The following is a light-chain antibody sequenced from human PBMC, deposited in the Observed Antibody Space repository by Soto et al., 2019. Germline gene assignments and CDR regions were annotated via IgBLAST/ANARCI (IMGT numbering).Light chain of an antibody. Sequence: EILLTQSPATLSLSPGEKATLSCRASQSLGNNVDWFQQKPGQAPRLLIYAASDRAAGIPARIRGSGSGTEYTLTISNLEHEDFAMYYCQERSRWPRGSFGGGTRVEI. CDR1: QSLGNN. CDR3: QERSRWPRGS. J-gene: IGKJ4*01. CDR2: AAS. V-gene: IGKV3-11*01.